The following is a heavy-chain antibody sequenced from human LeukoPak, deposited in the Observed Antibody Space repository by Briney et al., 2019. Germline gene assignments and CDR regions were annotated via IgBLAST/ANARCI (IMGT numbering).Heavy chain of an antibody. CDR2: ISSSGSTI. Sequence: GGSLRLSCAASGFTFSDYYMSWIRQAPGKGLEWVSYISSSGSTIYYADSVKGRFTISSDTSKNTLSLQMNSLRPEDTAVYYCAKKGVDAFDIWGQGTMVTVSS. V-gene: IGHV3-11*04. CDR1: GFTFSDYY. CDR3: AKKGVDAFDI. J-gene: IGHJ3*02.